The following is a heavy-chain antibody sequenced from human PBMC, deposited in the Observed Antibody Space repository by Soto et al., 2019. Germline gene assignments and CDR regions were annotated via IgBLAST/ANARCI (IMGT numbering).Heavy chain of an antibody. V-gene: IGHV1-69*12. CDR3: AGGEKYSGCWYWFDP. Sequence: QVQLVQSGAEVKKPGSSVKVSCKASGGTFSSYAISWVRQAPGQGLEWMGGIIPIFGTANYAQKFQGRVTVXXDXPXXPAYMELSGLGSEYTAGDYCAGGEKYSGCWYWFDPWGQGTLVTVAS. CDR1: GGTFSSYA. J-gene: IGHJ5*02. D-gene: IGHD6-19*01. CDR2: IIPIFGTA.